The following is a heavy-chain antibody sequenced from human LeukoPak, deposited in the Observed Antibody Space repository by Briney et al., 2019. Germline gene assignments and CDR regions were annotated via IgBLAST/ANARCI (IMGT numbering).Heavy chain of an antibody. CDR1: GFTFSSYA. J-gene: IGHJ4*02. Sequence: PGGSLRLSCAASGFTFSSYAMSWVRQAPGKGLEWVSAISGSGGSTYYADSVKGRFTISRDNSKNTLYLQMNSLRAEDTAVYYCAKAGLRFLEWLFIFGYWGQGTLVTVSS. V-gene: IGHV3-23*01. D-gene: IGHD3-3*01. CDR2: ISGSGGST. CDR3: AKAGLRFLEWLFIFGY.